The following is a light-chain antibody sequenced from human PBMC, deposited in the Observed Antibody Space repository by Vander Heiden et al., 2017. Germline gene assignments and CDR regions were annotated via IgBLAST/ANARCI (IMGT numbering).Light chain of an antibody. J-gene: IGKJ1*01. V-gene: IGKV1-5*01. Sequence: DIQMTQSPSTLSASVGDRVTITCRASQSITTWLAWYQQKPGKAPKLLIYDASNLQSGVPLRFSGSGSGTDFSLTISSLQPDDFATYYCQQYSIDSPTFGQGTKVEI. CDR2: DAS. CDR1: QSITTW. CDR3: QQYSIDSPT.